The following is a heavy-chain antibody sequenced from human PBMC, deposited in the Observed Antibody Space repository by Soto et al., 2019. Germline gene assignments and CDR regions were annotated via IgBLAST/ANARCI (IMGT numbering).Heavy chain of an antibody. CDR2: ISGSGGST. CDR1: GFTFSSYA. D-gene: IGHD3-22*01. Sequence: EVQLLESGGGLVQPGGSLRLSCAASGFTFSSYAMSWVRQAPGKGLEWVSAISGSGGSTYYADSVKGRFTISRDNSKNTLYLQMNSLRAEDTSVYYCAKCFYDSRGYYRLDYWGPGTLVTLSS. V-gene: IGHV3-23*01. J-gene: IGHJ4*02. CDR3: AKCFYDSRGYYRLDY.